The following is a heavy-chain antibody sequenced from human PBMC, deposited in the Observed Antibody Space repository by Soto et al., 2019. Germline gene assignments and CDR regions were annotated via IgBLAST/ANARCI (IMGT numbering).Heavy chain of an antibody. D-gene: IGHD3-10*01. CDR3: ARRERYYGSQGWFDP. CDR2: VYYTDNT. Sequence: SETLSLTCSVSGGSISSFTYYWGWIRQPPGKGLEWIGTVYYTDNTYYNPSIKSRVTITVDTAKNQFSLNLRSVNAADTAMYFCARRERYYGSQGWFDPWGPGTLVTVSS. J-gene: IGHJ5*02. CDR1: GGSISSFTYY. V-gene: IGHV4-39*01.